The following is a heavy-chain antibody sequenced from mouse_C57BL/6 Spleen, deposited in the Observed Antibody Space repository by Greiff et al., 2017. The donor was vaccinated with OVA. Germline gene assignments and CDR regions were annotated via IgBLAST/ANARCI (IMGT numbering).Heavy chain of an antibody. Sequence: EVKLMESGGGLVKPGGSLKLSCAASGFTFSSYAMSWVRQTPEKRLEWVATISDGGSYTYYPDNVKGRFTISRDNAKNNLYLQMSHLKSEDTAMYYCARVYYGSRGFDYWGQGTTLTVSS. D-gene: IGHD1-1*01. CDR3: ARVYYGSRGFDY. CDR2: ISDGGSYT. CDR1: GFTFSSYA. J-gene: IGHJ2*01. V-gene: IGHV5-4*03.